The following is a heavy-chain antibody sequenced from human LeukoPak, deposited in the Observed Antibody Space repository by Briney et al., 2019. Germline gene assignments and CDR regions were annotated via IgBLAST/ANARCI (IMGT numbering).Heavy chain of an antibody. V-gene: IGHV3-23*01. Sequence: PSETLSLTCTVSGGSISSSSYYWGWIRQPPGKGLEWVSAISGSGGSTYYADSVKGRFTISRDNSKNTLYLQMNSPRAEDTAVYYCAKWNRPRWRITIFGVVPLYFDYWGQGTLVTVSS. J-gene: IGHJ4*02. CDR3: AKWNRPRWRITIFGVVPLYFDY. CDR1: GGSISSSSYY. D-gene: IGHD3-3*01. CDR2: ISGSGGST.